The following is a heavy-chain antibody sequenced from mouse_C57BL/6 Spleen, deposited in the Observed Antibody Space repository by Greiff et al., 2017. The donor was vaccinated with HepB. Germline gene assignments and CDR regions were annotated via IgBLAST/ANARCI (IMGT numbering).Heavy chain of an antibody. CDR3: ARDGGLRTPYAMDY. D-gene: IGHD2-4*01. J-gene: IGHJ4*01. Sequence: QVQLQQSGPELVKPGASVKISCKASGYAFSSSWMNWVKQRPGKGLEWIGRIYPGDGDTNYNGKFKGKATLTADKSSSTAYMQLSSLTSEDSAVYFCARDGGLRTPYAMDYWGQGTSVTVSS. V-gene: IGHV1-82*01. CDR1: GYAFSSSW. CDR2: IYPGDGDT.